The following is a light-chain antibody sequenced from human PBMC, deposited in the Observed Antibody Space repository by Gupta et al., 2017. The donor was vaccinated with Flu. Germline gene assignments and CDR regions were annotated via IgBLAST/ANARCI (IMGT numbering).Light chain of an antibody. V-gene: IGKV4-1*01. CDR2: WAS. Sequence: DTVMTQSPDSLAVSLGERATINCKSSQSLLYSFNNKNYLAWYQQKPGQPPKLLIYWASTRESGVPDRFSGSGSGXDFTHTXSSLQAEDVAVYYCQQHLDALIFGXGTKVEIK. CDR3: QQHLDALI. J-gene: IGKJ4*01. CDR1: QSLLYSFNNKNY.